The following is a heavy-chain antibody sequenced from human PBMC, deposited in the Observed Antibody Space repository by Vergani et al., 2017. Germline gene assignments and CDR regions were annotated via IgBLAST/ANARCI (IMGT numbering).Heavy chain of an antibody. V-gene: IGHV5-10-1*01. CDR3: ARQVAVAGKWWGPYYYYGMDV. CDR2: IDPRDSYT. Sequence: EVQLVQSGAAVKKSGEPLRISCKGSGYSFTLYWISWVRQMPGKGLEWMGRIDPRDSYTNYSPSFQGHVTISADKSISTAYLRWSSRKASDTAMYYCARQVAVAGKWWGPYYYYGMDVWGQGTTVTVSS. D-gene: IGHD6-19*01. CDR1: GYSFTLYW. J-gene: IGHJ6*02.